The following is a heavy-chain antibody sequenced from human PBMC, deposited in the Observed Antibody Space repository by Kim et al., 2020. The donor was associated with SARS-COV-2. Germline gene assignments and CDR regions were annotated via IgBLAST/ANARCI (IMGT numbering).Heavy chain of an antibody. CDR3: TKDYYSSGSYYNGVFDY. V-gene: IGHV3-9*01. Sequence: GGSLRLSCAASGFTFGDYAMHWVRQAPGKGLEWVSGISWNSGSMGYADSVKGRFTISRDNAKNSLYLRMISVRTEDTALYYCTKDYYSSGSYYNGVFDYWGQGTLVTVSS. D-gene: IGHD3-10*01. CDR2: ISWNSGSM. J-gene: IGHJ4*02. CDR1: GFTFGDYA.